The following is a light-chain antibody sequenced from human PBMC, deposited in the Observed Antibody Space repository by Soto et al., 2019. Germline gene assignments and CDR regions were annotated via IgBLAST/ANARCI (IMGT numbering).Light chain of an antibody. Sequence: SYALTQTSSVSVAPGQTARISCGGNNIGGKSVHWYQQKPGQAPVVVVYDDSDRPSGIPERFSGSNSGNTATLTISRVEAGDEADYHCQVWDDNSDHHVFGTGTKVTV. V-gene: IGLV3-21*02. CDR2: DDS. J-gene: IGLJ1*01. CDR1: NIGGKS. CDR3: QVWDDNSDHHV.